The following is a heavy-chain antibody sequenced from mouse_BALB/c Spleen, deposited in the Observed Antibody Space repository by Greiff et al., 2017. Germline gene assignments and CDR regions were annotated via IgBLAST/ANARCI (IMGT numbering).Heavy chain of an antibody. D-gene: IGHD1-2*01. V-gene: IGHV5-17*02. J-gene: IGHJ4*01. CDR2: ISSGSSTI. CDR3: AITTATFYAMDD. Sequence: EVMLVESGGGLVQPGGSRKLSCAASGFTFSSFGMHWVRQAPEKGLEWVAYISSGSSTIYYADTVKGRFTISRDNPKNTLFLQMTSLRSEDTAMYYCAITTATFYAMDDWGQGTSVTVSS. CDR1: GFTFSSFG.